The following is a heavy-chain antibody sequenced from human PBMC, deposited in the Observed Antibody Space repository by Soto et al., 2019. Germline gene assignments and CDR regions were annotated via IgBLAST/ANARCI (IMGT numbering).Heavy chain of an antibody. J-gene: IGHJ6*02. D-gene: IGHD4-17*01. CDR2: SSYGGSNK. CDR1: GFTFSAFG. Sequence: QMKLVESGGGVVQPGTSLRLSCVASGFTFSAFGMHWVRQAPGKGLEWVAISSYGGSNKYYGDSVQGRFTISRDNSRXTXXXQXXSLRDEEPAVYYCAKAPLRFPDYGACADCSYGMDVWGQGPTVTVSS. V-gene: IGHV3-30*18. CDR3: AKAPLRFPDYGACADCSYGMDV.